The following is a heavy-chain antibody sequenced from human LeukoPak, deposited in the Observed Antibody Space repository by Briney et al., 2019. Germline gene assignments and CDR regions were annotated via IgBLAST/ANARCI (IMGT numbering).Heavy chain of an antibody. CDR2: IKQDGSEE. J-gene: IGHJ3*02. Sequence: PGGSLRLSCAASGFTFSSYWMSWVRQAPGKGLEWVANIKQDGSEENYVDSVKGRFTISRDNAKNSLYLQMNSLRAEDTAVYYCAGKLEGHAFDIWGQGTMVTVSS. CDR3: AGKLEGHAFDI. V-gene: IGHV3-7*01. CDR1: GFTFSSYW. D-gene: IGHD3-3*01.